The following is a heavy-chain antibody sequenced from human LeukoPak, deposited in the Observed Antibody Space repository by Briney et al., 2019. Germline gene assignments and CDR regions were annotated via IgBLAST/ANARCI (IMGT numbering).Heavy chain of an antibody. D-gene: IGHD6-6*01. J-gene: IGHJ5*02. Sequence: PGGSLRLSCAASGFTFSSYSMNWVRQAPGKGLEWVSYISSSSSYIYYADSVKGRFTISRDNAKNSLYLQMNSLRAEDTAVYYCARDGRIAARPNWFDPWGQGTLVTVSS. CDR1: GFTFSSYS. CDR3: ARDGRIAARPNWFDP. CDR2: ISSSSSYI. V-gene: IGHV3-21*05.